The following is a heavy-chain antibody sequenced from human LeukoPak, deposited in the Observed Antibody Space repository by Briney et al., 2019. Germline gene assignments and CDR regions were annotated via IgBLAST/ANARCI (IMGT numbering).Heavy chain of an antibody. J-gene: IGHJ4*02. V-gene: IGHV3-23*01. Sequence: GGSPRLSCAASGFTLSSYAMSWVRQAPGKGLEWVSLISGNAGSTYYADSVKGRFTISRDITKNTPYLQMHSLRAEDTATYYCAKDGLQSSEWSPPLNCWGQGTLVTVSS. CDR2: ISGNAGST. CDR1: GFTLSSYA. CDR3: AKDGLQSSEWSPPLNC. D-gene: IGHD3-3*01.